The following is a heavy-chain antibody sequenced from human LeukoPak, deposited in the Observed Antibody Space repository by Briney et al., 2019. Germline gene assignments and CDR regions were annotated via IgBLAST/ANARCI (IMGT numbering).Heavy chain of an antibody. CDR3: ARIGTVADAFDI. Sequence: AGGSLRLSCAASGFTVSSNYMTWVRQAPGKGLEWVSLIYSGGSTSYADSVRGRFTISRDNSKNTLYLQMNSLRAEDTAVYYCARIGTVADAFDIWGQGTLVTVSS. CDR2: IYSGGST. V-gene: IGHV3-66*01. D-gene: IGHD1-7*01. CDR1: GFTVSSNY. J-gene: IGHJ3*02.